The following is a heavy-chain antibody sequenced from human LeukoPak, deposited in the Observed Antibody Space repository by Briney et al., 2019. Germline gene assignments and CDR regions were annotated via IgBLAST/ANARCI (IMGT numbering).Heavy chain of an antibody. CDR1: GFTFDDYA. D-gene: IGHD3-16*02. CDR2: ISGSGGST. CDR3: AKEGPYYDYVWGSYRYNLDY. J-gene: IGHJ4*02. Sequence: GGSLRLSCAASGFTFDDYAMHWVRRAPGKGLEGVSGISGSGGSTYYADSVKGRFTISRDNSKNTLYLQMNSLRAEDTAVYYCAKEGPYYDYVWGSYRYNLDYWGQGTLVTVSS. V-gene: IGHV3-23*01.